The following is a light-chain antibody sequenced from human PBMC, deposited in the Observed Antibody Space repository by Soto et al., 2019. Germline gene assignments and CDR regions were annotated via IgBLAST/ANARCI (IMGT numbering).Light chain of an antibody. CDR1: SSDIGGYNY. CDR2: TVT. V-gene: IGLV2-11*01. Sequence: QSALTQPRSVSGSPGQSVTISCTGTSSDIGGYNYVSWYQQHPGKAPKLMIYTVTKRPSGVPDRSSGSKSDNTASLTISGLQADDEADYYCCSYAGSSSYVFGTGTKVTVL. J-gene: IGLJ1*01. CDR3: CSYAGSSSYV.